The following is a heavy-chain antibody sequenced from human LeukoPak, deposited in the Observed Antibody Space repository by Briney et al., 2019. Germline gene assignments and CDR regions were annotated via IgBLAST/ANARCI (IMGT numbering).Heavy chain of an antibody. CDR3: ARVRAVAGPVKP. V-gene: IGHV1-2*02. CDR1: GYTFTGYF. J-gene: IGHJ5*02. Sequence: ASVKVSCKASGYTFTGYFMHWVRQAPGQGLEWMGWINPNSGSTKYAQKFQGRVTMTRDTSISTAYMELSRLRSDDTAVYYCARVRAVAGPVKPWGQGTLVTVSS. D-gene: IGHD6-19*01. CDR2: INPNSGST.